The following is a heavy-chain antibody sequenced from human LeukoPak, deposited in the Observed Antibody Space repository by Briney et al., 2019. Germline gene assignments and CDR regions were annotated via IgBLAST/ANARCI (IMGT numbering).Heavy chain of an antibody. CDR3: ARRCSSSSCPFEY. Sequence: GESLKISCKGSGYSFTSYWISWVRQMPGKGLEWMGRIDPSDSYTNYSPSFQGHVTISADKSISTAYLQWSSLRASDTAMYYCARRCSSSSCPFEYWGQGTLVTVSS. J-gene: IGHJ4*02. CDR1: GYSFTSYW. D-gene: IGHD2-2*01. CDR2: IDPSDSYT. V-gene: IGHV5-10-1*01.